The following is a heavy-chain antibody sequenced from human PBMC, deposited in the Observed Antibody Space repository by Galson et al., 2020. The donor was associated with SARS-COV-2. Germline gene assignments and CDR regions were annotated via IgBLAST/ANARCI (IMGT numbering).Heavy chain of an antibody. CDR2: IIPIFGTA. D-gene: IGHD6-13*01. CDR3: ARGTAETVYYYYGMDV. CDR1: GGTFSSYA. Sequence: SVKVSCKASGGTFSSYAISWVRQAPGQGLEWMGGIIPIFGTANYAQKFQGRVTITADESTSTAYMELSSLRSEDTAVYYCARGTAETVYYYYGMDVWGQGTTVTVSS. V-gene: IGHV1-69*13. J-gene: IGHJ6*02.